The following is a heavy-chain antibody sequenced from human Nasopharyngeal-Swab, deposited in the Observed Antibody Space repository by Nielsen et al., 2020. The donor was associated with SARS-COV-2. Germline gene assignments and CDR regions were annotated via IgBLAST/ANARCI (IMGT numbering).Heavy chain of an antibody. J-gene: IGHJ4*02. Sequence: GESLKISCAASGFTFSDYYMSWIRQAPGKGLEWVSYISSSGSTIYYADSVKGRFTISRDNAKNSLYLQMNSLRAEDTAVYYCARETSSSSEPDYWGQGTLVTVSS. CDR3: ARETSSSSEPDY. V-gene: IGHV3-11*04. CDR1: GFTFSDYY. D-gene: IGHD6-13*01. CDR2: ISSSGSTI.